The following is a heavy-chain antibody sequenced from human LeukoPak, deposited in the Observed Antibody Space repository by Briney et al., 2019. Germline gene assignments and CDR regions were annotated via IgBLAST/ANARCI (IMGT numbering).Heavy chain of an antibody. V-gene: IGHV4-38-2*02. CDR2: IYHTGST. CDR3: GYYDSSGRLSS. Sequence: SETLSLTCTVSGYSIDSGYYWGWIRQPPGKGLEWVGSIYHTGSTYYYPSLESRLTISLDTSKNHFSLRLNSVTAADTAVYFCGYYDSSGRLSSWGQGTLVAVSS. D-gene: IGHD3-22*01. CDR1: GYSIDSGYY. J-gene: IGHJ5*02.